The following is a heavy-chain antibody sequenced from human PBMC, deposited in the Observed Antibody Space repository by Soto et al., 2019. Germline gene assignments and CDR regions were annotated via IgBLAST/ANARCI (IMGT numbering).Heavy chain of an antibody. CDR2: ISAYNGNT. D-gene: IGHD2-2*01. CDR3: ARADCSSTSCPYYWYFDL. V-gene: IGHV1-18*01. Sequence: QVQLVQSGAEVKKPGASVKVSCKASGYTFTSYGISWVRQAPGQGLEWMGWISAYNGNTNYAQKLQGRVTMTTDTYTSTAYMELRSLRADDTAVYYCARADCSSTSCPYYWYFDLWGRGTLVTVSS. J-gene: IGHJ2*01. CDR1: GYTFTSYG.